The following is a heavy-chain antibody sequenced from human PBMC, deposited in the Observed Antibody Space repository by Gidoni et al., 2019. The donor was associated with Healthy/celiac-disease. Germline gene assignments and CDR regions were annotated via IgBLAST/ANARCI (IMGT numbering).Heavy chain of an antibody. V-gene: IGHV3-48*02. CDR3: ARDLEDIAADYYYGMDV. D-gene: IGHD5-12*01. CDR1: GFTFSSYS. Sequence: EVQLVESGGGLVQPGGSLRLSCAASGFTFSSYSMNWVRQAPGKGLEWVSYISSSSSTIYYADSVKGRFTISRDNAKNSLYLQMNSLRDEDTAVYYCARDLEDIAADYYYGMDVWGQGTTVTVSS. J-gene: IGHJ6*02. CDR2: ISSSSSTI.